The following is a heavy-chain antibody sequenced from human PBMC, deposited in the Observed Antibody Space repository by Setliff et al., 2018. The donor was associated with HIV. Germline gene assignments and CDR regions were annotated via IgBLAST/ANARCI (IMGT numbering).Heavy chain of an antibody. V-gene: IGHV4-4*09. CDR1: GGSISSHY. CDR3: ARRYFHDTDGYPVAYYYMDV. Sequence: PSETLSLTCTVSGGSISSHYWSWIRQPPGKGLEWIGHIYSSGTTTYNPSLKSRVTISVDTSNNQFSLKLNSATAADTAVYYCARRYFHDTDGYPVAYYYMDVWGKGTTVTVSS. D-gene: IGHD3-22*01. CDR2: IYSSGTT. J-gene: IGHJ6*03.